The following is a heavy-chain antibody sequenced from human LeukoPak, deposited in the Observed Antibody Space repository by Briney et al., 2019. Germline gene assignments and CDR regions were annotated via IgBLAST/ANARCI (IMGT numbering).Heavy chain of an antibody. J-gene: IGHJ6*02. CDR3: ARAPGYCSSTSCYGRNNYYYGMDV. CDR1: VGSFSGYY. CDR2: INQSGST. V-gene: IGHV4-34*01. Sequence: SETLSPTCAVYVGSFSGYYWSGIRQPAGKGLEGMGEINQSGSTNYNPSLKSGVTVSVDTSKNQFSLKLSSVTAADTAAYYCARAPGYCSSTSCYGRNNYYYGMDVWGQGTTVTVSS. D-gene: IGHD2-2*01.